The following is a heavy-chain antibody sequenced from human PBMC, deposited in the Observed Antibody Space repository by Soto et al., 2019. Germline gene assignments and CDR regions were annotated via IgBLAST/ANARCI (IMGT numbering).Heavy chain of an antibody. CDR1: GFTFSSYG. J-gene: IGHJ6*02. CDR2: IWYDGSNK. Sequence: GGSLRLSCAASGFTFSSYGMHWVRQAPGKGLEWVAVIWYDGSNKYYADSVKGRFTISRDNSKNTLYLQMNSLRAEDTAVYYCARDLVVVVAAYGMDVWGQGTTVTVSS. D-gene: IGHD2-15*01. V-gene: IGHV3-33*01. CDR3: ARDLVVVVAAYGMDV.